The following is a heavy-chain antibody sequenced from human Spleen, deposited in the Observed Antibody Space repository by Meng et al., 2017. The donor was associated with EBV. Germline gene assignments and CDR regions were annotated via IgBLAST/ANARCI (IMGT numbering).Heavy chain of an antibody. V-gene: IGHV4-4*02. Sequence: QEGGRGRVKPSGTRPPTCVCVGGSISSANWWSWVRQSPEKGLEWIGEIFHSGSTNYNPSLKRRVSISLDRSKSQSALKLTSITAADTAVYYCARSGSSPSPIDYWGQGTLVTVSS. J-gene: IGHJ4*02. CDR1: GGSISSANW. CDR2: IFHSGST. CDR3: ARSGSSPSPIDY. D-gene: IGHD6-13*01.